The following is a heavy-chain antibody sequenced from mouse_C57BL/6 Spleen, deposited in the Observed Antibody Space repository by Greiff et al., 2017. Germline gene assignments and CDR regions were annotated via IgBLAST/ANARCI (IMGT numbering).Heavy chain of an antibody. CDR2: IDPEDGDT. CDR3: TTDYYGSSPAY. CDR1: GFNIKDYY. Sequence: EVQLQQSGAELVRPGASVKLSCTASGFNIKDYYMHWVKQRPEQGLEWIGRIDPEDGDTEYAPKFQGKATMTADTSSNTAYLQLGSLTSEDTAVYYSTTDYYGSSPAYWGQGTLVTVSA. D-gene: IGHD1-1*01. V-gene: IGHV14-1*01. J-gene: IGHJ3*01.